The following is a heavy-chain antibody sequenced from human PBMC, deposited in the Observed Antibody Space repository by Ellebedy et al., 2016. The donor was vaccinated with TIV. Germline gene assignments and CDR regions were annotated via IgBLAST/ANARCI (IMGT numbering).Heavy chain of an antibody. V-gene: IGHV3-23*01. CDR3: AKDAINYYDSSGSAFDI. CDR1: GFTFSIYW. Sequence: GESLKISCAASGFTFSIYWMSWVRQAPGKGLEWVSAISGSGGSTYYADSVKGRFTISRDNSKNTLYLQMNSLRAEDTAVYYCAKDAINYYDSSGSAFDIWGQGTMVTVSS. J-gene: IGHJ3*02. D-gene: IGHD3-22*01. CDR2: ISGSGGST.